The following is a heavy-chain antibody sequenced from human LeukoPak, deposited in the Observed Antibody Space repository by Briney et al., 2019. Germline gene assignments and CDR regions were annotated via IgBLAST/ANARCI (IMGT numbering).Heavy chain of an antibody. CDR1: GFTFSRYE. J-gene: IGHJ4*02. D-gene: IGHD3-22*01. CDR3: AIMHRYSDGSGYWVQ. CDR2: ISTSSGTP. V-gene: IGHV3-23*01. Sequence: PGGSLRLSCAASGFTFSRYEMNWVRQAPGKGLEWVSGISTSSGTPSSADSVKGRFTLSRDNPRNTLYMPMSSLRDEDTAVYYFAIMHRYSDGSGYWVQWGQGTLVTVSS.